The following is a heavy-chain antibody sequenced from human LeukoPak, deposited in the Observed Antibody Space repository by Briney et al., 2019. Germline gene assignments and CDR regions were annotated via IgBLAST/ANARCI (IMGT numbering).Heavy chain of an antibody. CDR1: GFTFSSSA. D-gene: IGHD3-9*01. CDR3: ARSGGYDILTGYPLYYFDY. V-gene: IGHV3-30*04. Sequence: GGSLRLSCAASGFTFSSSALHWVRQAPGKGLEWVAVISYGGSNTYYADSVKGRFTISRDNSKNTLYLQMNSLRAEDTAVYYCARSGGYDILTGYPLYYFDYWGQGTLITVSS. J-gene: IGHJ4*02. CDR2: ISYGGSNT.